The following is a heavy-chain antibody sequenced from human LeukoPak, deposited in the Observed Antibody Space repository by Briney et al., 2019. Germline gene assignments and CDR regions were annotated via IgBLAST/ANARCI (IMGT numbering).Heavy chain of an antibody. V-gene: IGHV1-69*13. Sequence: GASVKVSCKASGGTFSSYAISWVRQAPGQGLEWMGGIIPIFGTANYAQKFQGRVTITADESTSTAYMGLSSLRSEDTAVYYCASLGYYYDSSGYPYFDYWGQGTLVTVSS. CDR1: GGTFSSYA. CDR3: ASLGYYYDSSGYPYFDY. J-gene: IGHJ4*02. D-gene: IGHD3-22*01. CDR2: IIPIFGTA.